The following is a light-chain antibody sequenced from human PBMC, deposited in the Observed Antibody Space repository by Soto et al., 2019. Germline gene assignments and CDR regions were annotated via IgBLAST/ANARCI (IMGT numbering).Light chain of an antibody. V-gene: IGKV3-20*01. CDR2: GAS. CDR3: QQYGTSPPWT. Sequence: EFVLTQSPGTLSLCPGERATLSCRASQGVSSTYLAWYQQKPGQAPRLLIYGASSRATGIPDRFSGSGSGTDFTLTISRLEPEDFAVYYCQQYGTSPPWTFGQGTKVEIK. CDR1: QGVSSTY. J-gene: IGKJ1*01.